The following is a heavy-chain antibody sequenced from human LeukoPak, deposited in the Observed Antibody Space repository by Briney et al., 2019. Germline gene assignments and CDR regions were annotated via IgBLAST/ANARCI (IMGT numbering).Heavy chain of an antibody. CDR3: ARARGAGQWLVNFDY. D-gene: IGHD6-19*01. V-gene: IGHV1-2*06. J-gene: IGHJ4*02. Sequence: ASVKVSCTGSGYTFTGYYMNWVREAPGQRLEWMGRINPNSGGTNYAPKFQARGTMPRDTSIRTANLELSRLRSADTAVYYCARARGAGQWLVNFDYWGQGTLVTVSS. CDR1: GYTFTGYY. CDR2: INPNSGGT.